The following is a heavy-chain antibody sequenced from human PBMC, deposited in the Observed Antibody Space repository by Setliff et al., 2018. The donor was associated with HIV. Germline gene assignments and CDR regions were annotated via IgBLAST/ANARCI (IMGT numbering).Heavy chain of an antibody. CDR1: GDSFSNYV. J-gene: IGHJ4*02. CDR2: IVPLFGTT. V-gene: IGHV1-69*05. CDR3: ASGSGNCTKGDCYIGVHRTPNKYYFDS. Sequence: GASVKVSCKASGDSFSNYVITWVRRAPGQGLEWMGGIVPLFGTTNYAQNCQGRLTMTTDQIMTTAYMELTSLRSEDTTVYYCASGSGNCTKGDCYIGVHRTPNKYYFDSWGQGTLVTVSS. D-gene: IGHD2-8*01.